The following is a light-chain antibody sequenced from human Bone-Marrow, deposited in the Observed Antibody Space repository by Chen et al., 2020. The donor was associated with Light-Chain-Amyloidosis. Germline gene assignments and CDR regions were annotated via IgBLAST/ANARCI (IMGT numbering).Light chain of an antibody. Sequence: SYVLTHPSSVSVAPGPTATIACGGNNIGSTSVHWYQQTPGQAPLLVVYDDSDRPSGIPERLSGYNCGNTATLTISRVEAGDEADYYCQVWDRGSDRPVCGGVTKLTVL. V-gene: IGLV3-21*02. J-gene: IGLJ3*02. CDR2: DDS. CDR3: QVWDRGSDRPV. CDR1: NIGSTS.